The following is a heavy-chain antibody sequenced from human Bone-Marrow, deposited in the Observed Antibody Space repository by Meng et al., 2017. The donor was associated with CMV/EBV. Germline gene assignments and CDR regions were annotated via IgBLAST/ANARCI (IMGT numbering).Heavy chain of an antibody. V-gene: IGHV1-18*04. CDR2: ISPDTGNT. J-gene: IGHJ4*02. D-gene: IGHD6-13*01. Sequence: ASVKVSCKASGYTFTSYYMHWVRQAPGQGLECMGWISPDTGNTDYVHKLQGRVTMTTDTSTSTVYMELRSLRSDDTAVYYCARGSSSWPNWDFDYWGQGTRVTVSS. CDR1: GYTFTSYY. CDR3: ARGSSSWPNWDFDY.